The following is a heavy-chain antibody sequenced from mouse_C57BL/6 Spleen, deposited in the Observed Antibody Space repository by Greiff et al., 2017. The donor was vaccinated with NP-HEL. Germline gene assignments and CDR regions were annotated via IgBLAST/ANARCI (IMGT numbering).Heavy chain of an antibody. Sequence: VQLQQSGAELVRPGTSVKVSCKASGYVFTNYLIEWVKQRPGQGLEWIGVINPGSGGTNYNEKFKGKATLTADKSSSTAYMQLSSLTSEDSAVYFCARQELDYDLYAMDYWGQGTSVTVSS. CDR1: GYVFTNYL. J-gene: IGHJ4*01. D-gene: IGHD2-4*01. CDR2: INPGSGGT. CDR3: ARQELDYDLYAMDY. V-gene: IGHV1-54*01.